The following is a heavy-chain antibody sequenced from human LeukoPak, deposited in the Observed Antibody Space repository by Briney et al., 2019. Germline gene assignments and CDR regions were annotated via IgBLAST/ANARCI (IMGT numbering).Heavy chain of an antibody. Sequence: SVKVSCKASGITFSGYYIHWVRQAPGQGLEWMGWINHNSGGTNYAQKFQGRVTMTRDTSISTVYMELSRLRSDDTAMYYCARSGYIYGNDYWGQGTPVTVSS. CDR2: INHNSGGT. CDR1: GITFSGYY. D-gene: IGHD5-18*01. V-gene: IGHV1-2*02. CDR3: ARSGYIYGNDY. J-gene: IGHJ4*02.